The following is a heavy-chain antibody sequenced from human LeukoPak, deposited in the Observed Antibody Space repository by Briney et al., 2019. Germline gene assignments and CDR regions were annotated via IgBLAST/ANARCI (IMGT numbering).Heavy chain of an antibody. V-gene: IGHV3-23*01. J-gene: IGHJ3*02. CDR2: ISGSGSST. CDR3: AKEYAIFGVVMNAFDI. D-gene: IGHD3-3*01. Sequence: GGSLRLSCAASGFTFSSYAMSWVRQAPGEGLEWVSAISGSGSSTYYADSVKGRFTIYRDNSKDTLYLQMNSLRAEDTAVYYCAKEYAIFGVVMNAFDIWGQGTMVTVSS. CDR1: GFTFSSYA.